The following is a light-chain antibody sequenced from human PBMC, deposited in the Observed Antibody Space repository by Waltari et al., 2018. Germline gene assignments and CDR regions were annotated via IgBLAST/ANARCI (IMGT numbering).Light chain of an antibody. V-gene: IGKV4-1*01. CDR1: QSVFPRSNNKNF. CDR2: WAS. Sequence: DIEMTQSPVSLAVSLGARATINCKSSQSVFPRSNNKNFLAWYQHTVGKPPKLLISWASARESGVSDRFSGSGSGTDFTLTIRSLQAEDVAVYYCQQYFSSPPTFGQGTKVEIK. J-gene: IGKJ1*01. CDR3: QQYFSSPPT.